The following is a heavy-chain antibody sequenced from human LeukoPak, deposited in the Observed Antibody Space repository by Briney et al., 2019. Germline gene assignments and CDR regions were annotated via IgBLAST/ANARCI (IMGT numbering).Heavy chain of an antibody. D-gene: IGHD3-10*01. V-gene: IGHV4-59*01. J-gene: IGHJ4*02. CDR1: GGSISNFH. CDR3: ARDPQGFGDLEGFDY. Sequence: SETLSLTCTVSGGSISNFHWTWIRQSPGKGLEWIGYVYYIGSTSYNPSLKSRVTISLDTSKKQVSLKLTSVTAADTAVYYCARDPQGFGDLEGFDYWGQGTLVTVSS. CDR2: VYYIGST.